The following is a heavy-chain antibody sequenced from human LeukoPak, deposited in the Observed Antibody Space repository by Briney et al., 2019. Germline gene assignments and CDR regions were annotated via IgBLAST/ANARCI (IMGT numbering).Heavy chain of an antibody. CDR1: GFTFSGYW. Sequence: GGSLRLSCAGSGFTFSGYWMQWVRQAPGKGLEWVAFIWYDGSHTFYADSVRGRFTISRDNSKNTVFLQMDSLRGEDTAVYSCARDRSVHYFDLWGQGTLVTVSS. V-gene: IGHV3-33*08. CDR2: IWYDGSHT. CDR3: ARDRSVHYFDL. J-gene: IGHJ4*02.